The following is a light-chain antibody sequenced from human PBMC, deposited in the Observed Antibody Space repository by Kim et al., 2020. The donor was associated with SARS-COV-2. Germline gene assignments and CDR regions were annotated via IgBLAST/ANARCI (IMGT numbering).Light chain of an antibody. Sequence: LTQPASVSGSPGQSITISCTGTSSDVGGYNYVSWYQQHPGKAPKLMIYDVSKRPSGFSNRFSGSKSGNTASLTISGLQAEDEADYYCSSYTSSSTSFGGGTQLTVL. J-gene: IGLJ2*01. CDR1: SSDVGGYNY. CDR2: DVS. CDR3: SSYTSSSTS. V-gene: IGLV2-14*01.